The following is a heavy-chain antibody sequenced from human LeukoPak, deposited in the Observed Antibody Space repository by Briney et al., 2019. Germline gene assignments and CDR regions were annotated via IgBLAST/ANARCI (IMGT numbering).Heavy chain of an antibody. CDR2: ISGSGGST. J-gene: IGHJ4*02. CDR1: GFTFSSYA. Sequence: PGGSLRLSCAASGFTFSSYAMSWVRQAPGKGLEWVSAISGSGGSTYYADSVKGRFTISRDNSKNTLYLQMNSLRAEDTAVYYCAKDYHYGSGSYRSFDYWGQGTLVTVSS. V-gene: IGHV3-23*01. D-gene: IGHD3-10*01. CDR3: AKDYHYGSGSYRSFDY.